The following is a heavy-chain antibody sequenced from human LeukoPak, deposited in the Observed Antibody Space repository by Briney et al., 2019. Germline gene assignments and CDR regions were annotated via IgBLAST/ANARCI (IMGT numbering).Heavy chain of an antibody. CDR3: AKMKGHPLPKYYMDV. Sequence: RPGGSLRLSCAASGFTFSSYAMSWVRQAPGKGLEWVSAISGSGGSTYYADSVKGRFTISRDNSKNTLYLEMNSLRAEDTAIYYCAKMKGHPLPKYYMDVWGQGTTVTVSS. CDR2: ISGSGGST. V-gene: IGHV3-23*01. J-gene: IGHJ6*01. CDR1: GFTFSSYA. D-gene: IGHD1-26*01.